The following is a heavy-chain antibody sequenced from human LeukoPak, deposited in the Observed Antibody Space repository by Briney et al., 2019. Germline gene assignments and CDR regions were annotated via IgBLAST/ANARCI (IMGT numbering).Heavy chain of an antibody. V-gene: IGHV1-24*01. Sequence: ASVKVSCKVSGYTLTELSMHWVRQAPGKGLEWVGGFDPEDGETIYAQKFQGRVTMTEDTSTDTAYMELSSLRSEDTAVYYCATGPCSGGSCYFDYWGQGTLVTVSS. CDR2: FDPEDGET. CDR1: GYTLTELS. D-gene: IGHD2-15*01. CDR3: ATGPCSGGSCYFDY. J-gene: IGHJ4*02.